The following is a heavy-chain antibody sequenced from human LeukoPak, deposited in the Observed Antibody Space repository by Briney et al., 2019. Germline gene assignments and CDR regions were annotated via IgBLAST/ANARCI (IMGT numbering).Heavy chain of an antibody. Sequence: GRSLRPFCAASGFTFSSYGMHWVRQAPGKGLEWVAVISYDGSNKYYADSVKGRFTISRDNSKNTLYLQMNSLRAEDTAVYYCAKDLAYCGGDCYPLYGMDVWGQGTTVTVSS. V-gene: IGHV3-30*18. CDR1: GFTFSSYG. J-gene: IGHJ6*02. CDR2: ISYDGSNK. CDR3: AKDLAYCGGDCYPLYGMDV. D-gene: IGHD2-21*02.